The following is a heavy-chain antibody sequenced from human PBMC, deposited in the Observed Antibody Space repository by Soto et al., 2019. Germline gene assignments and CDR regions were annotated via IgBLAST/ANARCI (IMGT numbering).Heavy chain of an antibody. V-gene: IGHV2-70*20. CDR1: GFSLSTTGMC. CDR3: SRAVGGFTYGYPDY. D-gene: IGHD5-18*01. Sequence: SGPTLVNPTQTLTLTCTFSGFSLSTTGMCVSWVRQPPGKALEWLALIDWADDKYYSTSLKTRLTISKDTSKNQVVLTMTNVEPVDTATYFCSRAVGGFTYGYPDYWGQGTLVTVSS. CDR2: IDWADDK. J-gene: IGHJ4*02.